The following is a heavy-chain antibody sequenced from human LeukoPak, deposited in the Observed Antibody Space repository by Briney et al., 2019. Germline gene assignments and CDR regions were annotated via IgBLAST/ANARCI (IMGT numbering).Heavy chain of an antibody. J-gene: IGHJ3*02. CDR2: IRGSGGST. V-gene: IGHV3-23*01. CDR1: GFTFSSYA. D-gene: IGHD3-10*01. Sequence: GGSLRLSCAASGFTFSSYAMSWVRQAPGKGLEWVSAIRGSGGSTYYADSVKGRFTISRDNAKNSLYLQMNSLRAEDTAVYYCARDLSPRGYVRGVIYDAFDIWGQGTMVTVSS. CDR3: ARDLSPRGYVRGVIYDAFDI.